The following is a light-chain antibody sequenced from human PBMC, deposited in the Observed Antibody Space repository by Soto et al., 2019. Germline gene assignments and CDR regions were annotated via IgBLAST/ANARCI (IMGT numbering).Light chain of an antibody. V-gene: IGKV3-15*01. Sequence: IVMTQSPATLSVSPGERATLSCRASQSVNSNLAWYQQKPGQAPRLLIYGASTRATGFPARFSGSGSGTEFTLTISSLQSEDFAVYYCQQYNNWPRTFGQGTKVEI. J-gene: IGKJ1*01. CDR3: QQYNNWPRT. CDR1: QSVNSN. CDR2: GAS.